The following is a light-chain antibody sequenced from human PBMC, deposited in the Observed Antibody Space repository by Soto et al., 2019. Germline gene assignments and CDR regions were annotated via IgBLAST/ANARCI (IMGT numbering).Light chain of an antibody. CDR3: QKCNSPPPFT. J-gene: IGKJ1*01. Sequence: DIQMTQSPSSLSASVGDRVTITCRASQGIRNDLGWYQQKPGKAPKLLIYAASSLQSGVPSRFSGSGSGTEFTLTISGLQPEDAAIYFCQKCNSPPPFTFGQGTKVDIK. V-gene: IGKV1-17*01. CDR1: QGIRND. CDR2: AAS.